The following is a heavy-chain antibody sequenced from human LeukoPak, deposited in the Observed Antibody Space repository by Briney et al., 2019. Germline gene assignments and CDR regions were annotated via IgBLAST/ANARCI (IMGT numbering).Heavy chain of an antibody. Sequence: PSQTLSLTCTVSGGSISSGGYYWSWIRQHPGKGLEWIGCIYYSGSTYYNPSLKSRVTISVDTSKNQFSLKLSSVTAADTAVYYCARDSPVTGFDPWGQGTLVTVSS. J-gene: IGHJ5*02. CDR3: ARDSPVTGFDP. CDR1: GGSISSGGYY. D-gene: IGHD2-21*02. V-gene: IGHV4-31*03. CDR2: IYYSGST.